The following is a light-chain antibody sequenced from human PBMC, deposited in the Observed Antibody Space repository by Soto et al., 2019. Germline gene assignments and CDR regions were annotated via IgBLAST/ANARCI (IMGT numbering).Light chain of an antibody. CDR2: DVS. J-gene: IGLJ1*01. CDR1: SSDVGGYNS. Sequence: QSVLTQPASVSGSPGQSITISCTGTSSDVGGYNSVSWYQQHPGKVPKIMIYDVSIRPSGVPDRFSGTKSGNTASLTISGLQAEDEADYYCISYTSIPALVFGTGTKLTVL. V-gene: IGLV2-14*01. CDR3: ISYTSIPALV.